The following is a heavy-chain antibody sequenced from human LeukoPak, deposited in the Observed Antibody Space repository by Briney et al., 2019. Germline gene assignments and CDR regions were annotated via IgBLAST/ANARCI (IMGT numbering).Heavy chain of an antibody. J-gene: IGHJ4*02. CDR3: ARKSGQAPYDSSGLDY. CDR1: GYTFTSYG. V-gene: IGHV1-18*01. Sequence: ASVKVSCKASGYTFTSYGISWVRQAPGQGLEWMGWISAYNGNTNYAQKLQGRVTMTTDTSTSTAYMELRSLRSDDTAVYYCARKSGQAPYDSSGLDYWGQGTLVTVSS. D-gene: IGHD3-22*01. CDR2: ISAYNGNT.